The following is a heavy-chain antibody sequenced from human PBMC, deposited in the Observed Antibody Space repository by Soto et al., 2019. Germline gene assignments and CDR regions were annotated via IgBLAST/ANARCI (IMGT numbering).Heavy chain of an antibody. J-gene: IGHJ4*02. V-gene: IGHV4-59*01. CDR2: IYYSGST. Sequence: SETLSLTCTVSGGSISSYYWSWIRQPPGKGLEWIGYIYYSGSTNYNPSLKSRVTISVDTSKNQFSLKLSSVTAADTAVYYCARSRLTTVVTLFDYWGQGXLVTVYS. CDR1: GGSISSYY. CDR3: ARSRLTTVVTLFDY. D-gene: IGHD4-17*01.